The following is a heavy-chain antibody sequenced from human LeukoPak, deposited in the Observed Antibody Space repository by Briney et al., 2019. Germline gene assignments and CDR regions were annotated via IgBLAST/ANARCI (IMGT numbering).Heavy chain of an antibody. Sequence: ASVKVSFKASGYTFTNYGISWVRQAPGQGREWMGWISAYNGDTNYAQKLQGRVTMTTDTSTSTAYMELRSLRSDDTAVYYCAVRNRSSWSPFDFWGQGTLVTVSS. CDR3: AVRNRSSWSPFDF. V-gene: IGHV1-18*01. D-gene: IGHD6-13*01. CDR2: ISAYNGDT. J-gene: IGHJ4*02. CDR1: GYTFTNYG.